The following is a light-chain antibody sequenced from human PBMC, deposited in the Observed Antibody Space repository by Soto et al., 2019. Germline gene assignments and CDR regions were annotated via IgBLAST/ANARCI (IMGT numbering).Light chain of an antibody. Sequence: EIVLTQSPATLSLSPGERATLSFSASQRVSTFLAWYQHKPGQAPRLLIYDASNRATGIPDRFRGSGSGTDFTLTISSLEPEDFALYYCQQGTDWPPGTFGQGTKVDNK. CDR3: QQGTDWPPGT. CDR1: QRVSTF. CDR2: DAS. J-gene: IGKJ1*01. V-gene: IGKV3-11*01.